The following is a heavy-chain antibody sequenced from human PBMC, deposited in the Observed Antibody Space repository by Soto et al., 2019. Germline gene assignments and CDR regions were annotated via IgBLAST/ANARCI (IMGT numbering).Heavy chain of an antibody. CDR1: GDSVTSVSDY. CDR2: IYYSGSA. J-gene: IGHJ6*02. Sequence: QVQLQESGPGLVKPSETLSLTCTVSGDSVTSVSDYWSWIRQPPGKGLGWIGYIYYSGSADYNPSLGSRVNISIDTSKNQFSLKLTSVTAADTAVYYCARGVGFGYYYYHMDLWGQGTTVTVSS. CDR3: ARGVGFGYYYYHMDL. D-gene: IGHD3-10*01. V-gene: IGHV4-61*01.